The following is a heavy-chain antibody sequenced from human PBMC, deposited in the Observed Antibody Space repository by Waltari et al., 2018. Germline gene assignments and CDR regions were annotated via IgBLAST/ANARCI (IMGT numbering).Heavy chain of an antibody. J-gene: IGHJ2*01. Sequence: DALLLECGAAEKRTRRLQTMAVNCTGYSFTSYGMGWGVQMAGKGLEWMGIIYPGDSDTKYSPSFQGPVTISADKSISTAYLQWSSLKASDTAMYYCARSGIAVAGTRGSGLYFDLWGRGTLVTVSS. CDR3: ARSGIAVAGTRGSGLYFDL. CDR1: GYSFTSYG. CDR2: IYPGDSDT. V-gene: IGHV5-51*03. D-gene: IGHD6-19*01.